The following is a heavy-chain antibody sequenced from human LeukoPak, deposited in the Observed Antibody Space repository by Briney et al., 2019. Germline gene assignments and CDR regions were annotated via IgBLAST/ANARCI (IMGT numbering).Heavy chain of an antibody. CDR1: GFTFSSYW. V-gene: IGHV3-7*01. J-gene: IGHJ6*03. CDR3: ARSLGRYYGSGSYYYMDV. D-gene: IGHD3-10*01. Sequence: PGGSLRLSCAASGFTFSSYWMSWVRQAPGKGLEWVANIKQDGSEKYYVDSVKGRFTISRDNAKNSLYLQMNSLRAEDTAVYYCARSLGRYYGSGSYYYMDVWGKGTTVTVSS. CDR2: IKQDGSEK.